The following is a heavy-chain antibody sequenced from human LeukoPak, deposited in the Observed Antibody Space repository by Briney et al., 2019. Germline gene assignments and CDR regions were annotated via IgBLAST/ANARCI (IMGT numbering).Heavy chain of an antibody. CDR1: GFTFDDYG. CDR3: AKDPQWELPSPFDH. CDR2: ISGSGGST. V-gene: IGHV3-23*01. D-gene: IGHD1-26*01. Sequence: PGGSLRLSCAASGFTFDDYGMSWVRQAPGKGLEWVSAISGSGGSTYFADSVKGRFSISRDNSKNTLYLLMNSLRAEDTAVYYCAKDPQWELPSPFDHWGQGTLVTVSS. J-gene: IGHJ4*02.